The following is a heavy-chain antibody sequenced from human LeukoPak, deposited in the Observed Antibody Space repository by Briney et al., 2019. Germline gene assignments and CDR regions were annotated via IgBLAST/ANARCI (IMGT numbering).Heavy chain of an antibody. Sequence: PSGTLSLTCAVSGGTISSSNWRSWVRQPPGKGLEWIGENYHSGTTNYNPFLKSRVTIPVDKSKNQFSLMLSSVTAAEMAVYYCVRDLDRSGTSSVWGPGTLVTVPS. CDR1: GGTISSSNW. CDR3: VRDLDRSGTSSV. V-gene: IGHV4-4*02. J-gene: IGHJ4*02. CDR2: NYHSGTT. D-gene: IGHD3-10*01.